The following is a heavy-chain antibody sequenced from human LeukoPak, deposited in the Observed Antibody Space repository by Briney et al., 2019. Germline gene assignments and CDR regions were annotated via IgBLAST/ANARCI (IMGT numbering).Heavy chain of an antibody. D-gene: IGHD5-12*01. Sequence: GGSLRLSCAASGFTFSAYRMHWVRQAPGKGLEWLSYIDESSSTMYYADSVKGRFTIPRDNAKSSLFLQMNSLRAGDTAVYYCARVGYGGYDYWGQGTLVTVSS. V-gene: IGHV3-48*01. CDR2: IDESSSTM. CDR3: ARVGYGGYDY. CDR1: GFTFSAYR. J-gene: IGHJ4*02.